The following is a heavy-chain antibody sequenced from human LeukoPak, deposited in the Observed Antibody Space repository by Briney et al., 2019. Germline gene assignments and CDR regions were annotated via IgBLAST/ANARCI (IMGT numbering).Heavy chain of an antibody. CDR3: TRDDYADSATDAFDV. CDR1: GFTFRSHS. D-gene: IGHD4-17*01. CDR2: ISGSSSTL. Sequence: GGSLRLSCTASGFTFRSHSMIWVRQAPGKGLEWISYISGSSSTLYYADSVKGRFTISRDNAKNSMYLQLNSLRAEDTAVYYCTRDDYADSATDAFDVWGQGTLVTVSS. J-gene: IGHJ3*01. V-gene: IGHV3-48*04.